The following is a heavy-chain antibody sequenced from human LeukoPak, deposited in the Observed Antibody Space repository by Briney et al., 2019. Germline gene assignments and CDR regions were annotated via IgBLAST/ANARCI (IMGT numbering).Heavy chain of an antibody. J-gene: IGHJ4*02. Sequence: GGSLRLSCAASGFTFSDYYMSWIRQAPGQGLEWLSYISSSSTYTNYADSVKGRFTISRDNAKNSLYLQMNSLRDEDTAVYYCARDGYPGGDYWGQGTLVTVSS. CDR1: GFTFSDYY. D-gene: IGHD3-22*01. CDR3: ARDGYPGGDY. V-gene: IGHV3-11*06. CDR2: ISSSSTYT.